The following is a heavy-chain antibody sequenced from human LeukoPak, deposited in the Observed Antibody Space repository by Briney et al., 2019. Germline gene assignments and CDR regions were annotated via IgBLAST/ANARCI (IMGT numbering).Heavy chain of an antibody. D-gene: IGHD3-10*01. CDR3: ARESYGSRSYDYYYYYMDV. V-gene: IGHV4-4*07. CDR1: GGSISSYY. CDR2: INTSGST. Sequence: SETLSLTCIVSGGSISSYYWSWIRQPAGKGLEWIGRINTSGSTNYNPSLKSRVTMSVDTSKNQFSLKLSSVTAADTAVYYCARESYGSRSYDYYYYYMDVWGKGTTVTVSS. J-gene: IGHJ6*03.